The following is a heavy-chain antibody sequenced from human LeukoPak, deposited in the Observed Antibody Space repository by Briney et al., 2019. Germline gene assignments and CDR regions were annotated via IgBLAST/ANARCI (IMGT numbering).Heavy chain of an antibody. J-gene: IGHJ6*03. CDR1: GYAFTGYY. V-gene: IGHV1-2*02. D-gene: IGHD5-12*01. CDR2: INPNSGGT. Sequence: ASVKVSCKASGYAFTGYYMHWVRQAPGQGLEWMGWINPNSGGTNYAQKFQGGVTMTRDTSISTAYMELSRLRSDDTAVYYCARSGLDIDREGYYYYMDVWGKGTTVTVSS. CDR3: ARSGLDIDREGYYYYMDV.